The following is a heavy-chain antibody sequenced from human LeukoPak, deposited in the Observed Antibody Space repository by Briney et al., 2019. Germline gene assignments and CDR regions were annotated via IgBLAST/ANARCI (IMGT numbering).Heavy chain of an antibody. Sequence: SETLSLTCAVSGGSISSSNWWSWVRQPPGKGLEWIGGIYHSGSTNYNPSLKSRVTISVDKSKNQFSLKLSSVTAADTAVYYCARDRAAAGNFDYWGQGTLVTVSS. D-gene: IGHD6-13*01. V-gene: IGHV4-4*02. J-gene: IGHJ4*02. CDR2: IYHSGST. CDR3: ARDRAAAGNFDY. CDR1: GGSISSSNW.